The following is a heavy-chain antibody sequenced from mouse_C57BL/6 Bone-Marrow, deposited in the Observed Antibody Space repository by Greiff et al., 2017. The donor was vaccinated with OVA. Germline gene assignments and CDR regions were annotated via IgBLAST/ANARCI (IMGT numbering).Heavy chain of an antibody. CDR2: IYPGSGNT. CDR3: ARSGKDYPWFAY. J-gene: IGHJ3*01. D-gene: IGHD2-4*01. Sequence: QVQLKESGAELVRPGASVKLSCKASGYTFTDYYINWVKQRPGQGLEWIARIYPGSGNTYYNEKFKGKATLTAEKSSSTAYMQLSSLTSEDSAVYFCARSGKDYPWFAYWGQGTLVTVSA. CDR1: GYTFTDYY. V-gene: IGHV1-76*01.